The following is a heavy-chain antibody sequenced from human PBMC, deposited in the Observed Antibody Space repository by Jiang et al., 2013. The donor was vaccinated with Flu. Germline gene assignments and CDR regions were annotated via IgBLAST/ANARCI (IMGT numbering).Heavy chain of an antibody. J-gene: IGHJ4*02. D-gene: IGHD3-9*01. CDR1: GGSISTNKYY. CDR2: ISYSGRT. CDR3: ARLVKDTFDI. Sequence: LLKPSETLSLTCTVSGGSISTNKYYWAWIRQPPGKGLEWIGTISYSGRTDYSPSLKSRITIFADTPKNQFSLKLTSVTAADTTVYYCARLVKDTFDIWGQGTLVTVSS. V-gene: IGHV4-39*01.